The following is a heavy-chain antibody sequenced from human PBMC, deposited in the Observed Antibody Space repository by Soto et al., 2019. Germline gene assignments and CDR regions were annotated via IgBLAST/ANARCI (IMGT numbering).Heavy chain of an antibody. Sequence: ASVKVSCKASGYTFTGYYMHWVRQAPGQGLEWMGWINPNSGGTNYAQKFQGWVTMTRDTSISTAYMELSSLRSDDTAVYYCARASHFWDGDTGGYGMDVWGQGTTVTVS. CDR3: ARASHFWDGDTGGYGMDV. J-gene: IGHJ6*02. D-gene: IGHD2-21*01. CDR1: GYTFTGYY. CDR2: INPNSGGT. V-gene: IGHV1-2*04.